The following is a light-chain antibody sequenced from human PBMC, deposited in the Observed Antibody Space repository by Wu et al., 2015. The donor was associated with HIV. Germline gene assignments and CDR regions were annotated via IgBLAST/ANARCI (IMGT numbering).Light chain of an antibody. V-gene: IGKV3D-15*01. CDR1: QSVGSD. Sequence: EIIMTQSPASLSVSPGERVTLSCRASQSVGSDLAWYQQKPGQAPRLLMSDASTRATGIPARFSGSGSETQFTLTISSLQSEDFGVYYCQQYYDWPPYSFGQGTKVEIK. J-gene: IGKJ2*03. CDR2: DAS. CDR3: QQYYDWPPYS.